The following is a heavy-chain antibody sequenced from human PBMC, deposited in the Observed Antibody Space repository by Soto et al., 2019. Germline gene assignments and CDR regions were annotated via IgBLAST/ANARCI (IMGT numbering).Heavy chain of an antibody. CDR1: RYIFSELS. D-gene: IGHD3-22*01. J-gene: IGHJ5*01. V-gene: IGHV1-24*01. CDR3: AADGPRTNYYDTDGYRA. CDR2: FDPEDGEI. Sequence: ASVKVSCKVSRYIFSELSMYWVRQAPGKGLEWMGGFDPEDGEILYAQNFQGRVTMTEDTATDTAFMELRSLRLEDTAVYYCAADGPRTNYYDTDGYRAWGQ.